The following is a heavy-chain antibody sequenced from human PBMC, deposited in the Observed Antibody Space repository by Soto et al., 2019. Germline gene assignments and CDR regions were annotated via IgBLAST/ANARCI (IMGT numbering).Heavy chain of an antibody. CDR3: ATQQFFDASGFSFDQ. J-gene: IGHJ4*02. V-gene: IGHV3-15*01. D-gene: IGHD3-22*01. CDR1: GISFTTAW. CDR2: IKSKTDGETV. Sequence: LRLSCVGSGISFTTAWMNWVRQAPGKGLEWVGRIKSKTDGETVDYAAPVRGRFIISRDDSKNTVYLSVSGLKTEDTAIYYCATQQFFDASGFSFDQWGQGNLVTVSS.